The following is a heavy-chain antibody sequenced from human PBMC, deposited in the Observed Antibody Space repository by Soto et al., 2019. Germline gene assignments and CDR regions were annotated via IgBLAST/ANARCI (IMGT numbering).Heavy chain of an antibody. CDR3: ARTACSGLSNWFDP. V-gene: IGHV2-70*11. Sequence: GSGPTLVNPTQTLTLTCTFSGFSLSTSGMCVSWIRQPPGKALEWLARIDWDDDKYYSTSLKTRLTISKDTSKNQVVLTMTNMDPVDTATYYCARTACSGLSNWFDPWGQGTLVTVSS. CDR2: IDWDDDK. D-gene: IGHD2-15*01. CDR1: GFSLSTSGMC. J-gene: IGHJ5*02.